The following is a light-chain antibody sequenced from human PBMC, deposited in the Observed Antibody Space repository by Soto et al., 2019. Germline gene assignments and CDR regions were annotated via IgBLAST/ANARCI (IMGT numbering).Light chain of an antibody. CDR2: NNN. J-gene: IGLJ2*01. CDR1: SSNIGGNP. Sequence: QSVLTQPPSASGTPGQRVTISCSGSSSNIGGNPVNWYQQLPGTAPKLLIYNNNQRPSGVHDRFSGSKSGTSASLAISGLQSEDEADYYIQVWDIRSDHVVFGGGTKLTVL. V-gene: IGLV1-44*01. CDR3: QVWDIRSDHVV.